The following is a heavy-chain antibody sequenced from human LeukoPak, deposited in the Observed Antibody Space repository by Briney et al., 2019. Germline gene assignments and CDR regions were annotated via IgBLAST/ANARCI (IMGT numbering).Heavy chain of an antibody. Sequence: GGSLRLSCAASGFTFSSYAMSWVRQAPGEGLEWVSVISGSGGITYYEDSVKGRFTISRDNSKNTLYLQMNSLRAEDTAVYYCAKGAVPVIAMNYFDNWGQGTLVTVSS. CDR2: ISGSGGIT. D-gene: IGHD2-21*01. J-gene: IGHJ4*02. CDR3: AKGAVPVIAMNYFDN. CDR1: GFTFSSYA. V-gene: IGHV3-23*01.